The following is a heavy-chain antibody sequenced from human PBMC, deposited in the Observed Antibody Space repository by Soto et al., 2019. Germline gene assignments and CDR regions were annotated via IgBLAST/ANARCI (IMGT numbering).Heavy chain of an antibody. V-gene: IGHV6-1*01. Sequence: SQTLSLTCAISGERVSSNRAAWNWIRQSPSRGLEWLGRTYYRSKWYNDYALSVKSRITINPDTSKNQFSLQLNSVTPEDTAVYYSARGEQLVPNNWFDPWGQGTLVTVSS. D-gene: IGHD6-6*01. CDR3: ARGEQLVPNNWFDP. CDR1: GERVSSNRAA. J-gene: IGHJ5*02. CDR2: TYYRSKWYN.